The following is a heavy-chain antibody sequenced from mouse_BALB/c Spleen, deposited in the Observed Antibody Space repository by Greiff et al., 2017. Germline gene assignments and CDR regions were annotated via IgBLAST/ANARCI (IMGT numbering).Heavy chain of an antibody. Sequence: QVHVKQSGPGLVAPSQSLSITCTVSGFSLTSYDISWIRQPPGKGLEWLGVIWTGGGTNYNSAFMSRLSISKDNSKSQVFLKMNSLQTDDTAIYYCVRGGDGYYGFAYWGQGTLVTVSA. CDR1: GFSLTSYD. D-gene: IGHD2-3*01. V-gene: IGHV2-9-2*01. CDR2: IWTGGGT. CDR3: VRGGDGYYGFAY. J-gene: IGHJ3*01.